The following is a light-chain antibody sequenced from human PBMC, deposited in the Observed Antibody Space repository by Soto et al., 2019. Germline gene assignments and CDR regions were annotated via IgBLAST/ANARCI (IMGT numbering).Light chain of an antibody. Sequence: QSALTQPPSASGSPGQSVTISCTGTSSDVGGYNYVSWYQQHPGKAPKLMISEVSKRPSGVPDRFSGSKSGNTASLTVSGLQAEDEADYYRSSFAGNNNLVFGGGTKLPS. CDR2: EVS. V-gene: IGLV2-8*01. CDR1: SSDVGGYNY. CDR3: SSFAGNNNLV. J-gene: IGLJ2*01.